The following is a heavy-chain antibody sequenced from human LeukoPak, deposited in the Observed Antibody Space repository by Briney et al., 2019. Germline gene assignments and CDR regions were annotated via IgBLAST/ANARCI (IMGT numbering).Heavy chain of an antibody. CDR2: IHYSGST. D-gene: IGHD3/OR15-3a*01. CDR3: ARDAGTGWYFDL. Sequence: SETLSLTCTVSGGSISSYYWSWIRQPPGKGLEWIGYIHYSGSTNYNPSLKSRVTISIDTSKNQFSLKLSSVTTADTAVYYCARDAGTGWYFDLWAVAPWSLSPQ. V-gene: IGHV4-59*01. CDR1: GGSISSYY. J-gene: IGHJ2*01.